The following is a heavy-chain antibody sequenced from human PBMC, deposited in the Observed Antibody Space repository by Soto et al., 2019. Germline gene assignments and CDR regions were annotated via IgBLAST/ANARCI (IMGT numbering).Heavy chain of an antibody. CDR3: VGGQYYFDY. J-gene: IGHJ4*02. V-gene: IGHV3-30*03. CDR1: GFPFTSYG. Sequence: PGGSLRLSCAASGFPFTSYGMHWVREGPDKGLEWVAIISYDGSDKYYADSVKGRFTISRDNSKNTLYLQMSSLRPEDTALYYCVGGQYYFDYRGQGTLVTVSS. CDR2: ISYDGSDK. D-gene: IGHD3-10*01.